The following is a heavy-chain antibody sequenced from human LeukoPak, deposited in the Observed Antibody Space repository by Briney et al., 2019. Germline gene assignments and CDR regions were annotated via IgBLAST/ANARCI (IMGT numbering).Heavy chain of an antibody. J-gene: IGHJ4*02. CDR2: IKQDGSEK. V-gene: IGHV3-7*03. CDR1: GFTFSSYW. D-gene: IGHD6-13*01. Sequence: GGSLRLSCAASGFTFSSYWMSWVRQAPGKGLEWVANIKQDGSEKYYVDSVKGRFTISRDNAKNSLYLQMNSLRAEDTAVYYCARGTSGSSLWSCYFDYWGQGTLVTVSS. CDR3: ARGTSGSSLWSCYFDY.